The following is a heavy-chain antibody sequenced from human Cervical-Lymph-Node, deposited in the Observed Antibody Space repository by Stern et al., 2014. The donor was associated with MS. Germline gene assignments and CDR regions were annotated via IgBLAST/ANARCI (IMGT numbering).Heavy chain of an antibody. CDR2: IYTSGST. D-gene: IGHD3-10*01. CDR1: GGSITNIHY. V-gene: IGHV4-61*02. Sequence: QVQLQESGPGLVKPSQTLSLTCTVSGGSITNIHYWSWVRQPAGKGLEWIGRIYTSGSTNYNPSLESRVTISIDTSNQSPRRLTSVTAADTAVYYCARLGNYFDSWGRGTLVTVSS. CDR3: ARLGNYFDS. J-gene: IGHJ4*02.